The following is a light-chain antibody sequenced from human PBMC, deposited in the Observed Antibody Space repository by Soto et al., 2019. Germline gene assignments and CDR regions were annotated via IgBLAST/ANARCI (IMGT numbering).Light chain of an antibody. CDR3: KQRSNWPRT. CDR2: DAS. Sequence: EIVLTQSPGTLSLSPGDRATLSCRASQTISSTYLAWYQQKPGQAPRLLIYDASNRATGVPPRFSGSGSGTDFTLTIRSLEPEDFAVYYCKQRSNWPRTFGQGTKVDNK. J-gene: IGKJ1*01. V-gene: IGKV3-11*01. CDR1: QTISSTY.